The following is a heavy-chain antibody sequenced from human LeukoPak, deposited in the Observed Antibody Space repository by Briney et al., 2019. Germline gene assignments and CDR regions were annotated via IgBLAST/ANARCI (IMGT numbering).Heavy chain of an antibody. CDR2: INPSGGST. CDR3: AREEAAAGTNYYYGMDV. V-gene: IGHV1-46*01. CDR1: GGTFSSYA. D-gene: IGHD6-13*01. J-gene: IGHJ6*02. Sequence: ASVTVSCKASGGTFSSYAISWVRQAPGQGLEWMGIINPSGGSTSYAQKFQGRVTMTRDTSTSTVYMELSSLRSEDTAVYYCAREEAAAGTNYYYGMDVWGQGTTVTVSS.